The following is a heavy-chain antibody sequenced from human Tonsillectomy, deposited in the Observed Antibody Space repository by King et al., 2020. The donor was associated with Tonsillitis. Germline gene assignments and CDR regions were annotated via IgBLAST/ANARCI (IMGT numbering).Heavy chain of an antibody. CDR2: ISGSGGST. CDR1: RFTFSSYG. D-gene: IGHD4-17*01. J-gene: IGHJ4*02. CDR3: ARVYGDSSGPFVY. V-gene: IGHV3-23*04. Sequence: VQLVESGGGLVQPGGSLRLSCAASRFTFSSYGMNWVRQAPGKGLESVSGISGSGGSTYYADSVKGRFTISRDNSKNTLSLQMNSLRAEDTAVYYCARVYGDSSGPFVYWGQGTLVTVSS.